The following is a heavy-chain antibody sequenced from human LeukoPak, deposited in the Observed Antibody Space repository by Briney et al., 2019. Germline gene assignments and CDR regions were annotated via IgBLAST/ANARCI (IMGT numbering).Heavy chain of an antibody. CDR3: ARSMGYDSSGYYGVFDY. Sequence: SETLSLTCTVSGASISSYYWSWIRQPPGKGLEWIGSIYYSGSTYYNPSLKSRVTISVDTSKNQFSLKLSSVTAADTAVYYCARSMGYDSSGYYGVFDYWGQGTLVTVSS. D-gene: IGHD3-22*01. J-gene: IGHJ4*02. CDR2: IYYSGST. V-gene: IGHV4-39*01. CDR1: GASISSYY.